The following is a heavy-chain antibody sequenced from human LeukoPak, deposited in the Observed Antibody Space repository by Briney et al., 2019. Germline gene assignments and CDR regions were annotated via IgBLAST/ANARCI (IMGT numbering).Heavy chain of an antibody. D-gene: IGHD3-10*01. Sequence: SETLSLTCTVSGGSISSYYWSWIRQPPGKGLEWIGYIYYSGSTNYNPSLKSRVTISVDTSKNQFSLKLSSVTAADTAVYYCARHDTVWFGELLVPPFDYWGQGTLVTVSS. CDR3: ARHDTVWFGELLVPPFDY. CDR2: IYYSGST. V-gene: IGHV4-59*08. CDR1: GGSISSYY. J-gene: IGHJ4*02.